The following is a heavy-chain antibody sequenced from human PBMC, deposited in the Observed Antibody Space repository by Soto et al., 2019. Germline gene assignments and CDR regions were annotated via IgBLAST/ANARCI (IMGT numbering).Heavy chain of an antibody. J-gene: IGHJ6*02. V-gene: IGHV4-4*07. CDR1: GGSISNFY. CDR3: ARDGGGDYEDYHYGMDV. CDR2: IYSSGST. Sequence: SSETLSLTCIVSGGSISNFYWSWIRQPAGKGLEWIGRIYSSGSTNYNPSLKSRVTMSVDTSKNQFSLKLSSVTAADTAVYYCARDGGGDYEDYHYGMDVWGQGTTVTVS. D-gene: IGHD4-17*01.